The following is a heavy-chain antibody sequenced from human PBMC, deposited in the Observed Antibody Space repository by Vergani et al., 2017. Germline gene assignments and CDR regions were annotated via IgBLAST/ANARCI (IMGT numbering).Heavy chain of an antibody. CDR1: GGSFSGYS. D-gene: IGHD2-2*01. J-gene: IGHJ6*03. Sequence: QVQLQQWGAGLLKPSETLSLTCAVYGGSFSGYSWSWIRQPPGKGLEWIGEITHSGTTNYNPSLKSRVTISLDTSKNQFSLNLSSVTAADTAVYYCVREYQLPPLYYYYYMDVWGKGTTVTVSS. V-gene: IGHV4-34*01. CDR2: ITHSGTT. CDR3: VREYQLPPLYYYYYMDV.